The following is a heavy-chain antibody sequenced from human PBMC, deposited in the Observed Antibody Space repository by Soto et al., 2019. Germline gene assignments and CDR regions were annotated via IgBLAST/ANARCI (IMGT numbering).Heavy chain of an antibody. CDR1: GYKFTSYW. J-gene: IGHJ5*02. Sequence: LGESLKISCRTSGYKFTSYWIAWVRQMPGKGLEWMGIIFPSDSDTRYSPSFQGQVTISADRSTSTVFLQWASLKASDTAVYFCARKGKSGYFNWFDPWGQGTLVTVSS. CDR3: ARKGKSGYFNWFDP. V-gene: IGHV5-51*01. CDR2: IFPSDSDT. D-gene: IGHD3-22*01.